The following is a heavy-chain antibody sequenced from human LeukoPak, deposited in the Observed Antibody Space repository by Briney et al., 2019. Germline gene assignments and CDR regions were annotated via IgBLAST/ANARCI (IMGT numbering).Heavy chain of an antibody. D-gene: IGHD1-26*01. V-gene: IGHV3-9*01. Sequence: SLRLSCAASGFTFDDYAMHWVRQAPGKGLEWVSGISWNSGTIGYADSVKGRFTISRDNAKSSLYLQMNSLRAEDTAVYYCASPGPSVGATTGAFDIWGQGTMVTVSS. CDR3: ASPGPSVGATTGAFDI. J-gene: IGHJ3*02. CDR1: GFTFDDYA. CDR2: ISWNSGTI.